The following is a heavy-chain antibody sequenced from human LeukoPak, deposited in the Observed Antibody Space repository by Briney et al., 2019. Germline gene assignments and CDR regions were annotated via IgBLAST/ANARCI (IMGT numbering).Heavy chain of an antibody. V-gene: IGHV3-48*03. CDR3: ARDRGLDGMDV. D-gene: IGHD3-22*01. Sequence: GGSLRLSRAASGFTLSIYEMNWVRQAPGKGLEWVSYMGSNGTPMYYADSVKGRFTISRDNAKNSLFLQMNSLRAHDTAVYYCARDRGLDGMDVWGQGTTVTVSS. J-gene: IGHJ6*02. CDR2: MGSNGTPM. CDR1: GFTLSIYE.